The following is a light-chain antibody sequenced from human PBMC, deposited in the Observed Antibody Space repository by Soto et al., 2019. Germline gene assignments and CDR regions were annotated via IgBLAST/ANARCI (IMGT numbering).Light chain of an antibody. CDR3: SSYTSATTYV. V-gene: IGLV2-14*01. J-gene: IGLJ1*01. CDR2: DVS. Sequence: QSVLTQPASVSGSPGQSITISCTGTSSDVGAYNYDSWYQQYPGEAPKVIIYDVSHRPAGVSNRFSGSKSGNTASLTISGLQTQDEADYYCSSYTSATTYVFGTGTXVTVL. CDR1: SSDVGAYNY.